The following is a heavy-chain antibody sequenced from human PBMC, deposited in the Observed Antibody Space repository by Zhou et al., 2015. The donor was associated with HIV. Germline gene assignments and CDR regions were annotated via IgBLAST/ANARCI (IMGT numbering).Heavy chain of an antibody. D-gene: IGHD3-22*01. J-gene: IGHJ3*02. CDR2: ISYDGSNK. V-gene: IGHV3-30*18. Sequence: QVQLVESGGGVVQPGRSLRLSCAASGFTFSSYGMHWVRQAPGKGLEWVAVISYDGSNKYYADSVKGRFTISRDNSKNTLYLQMNSLRAEDTAVYYCAKVRYYYDSTSLDAFDIWAKGQWSPSLQ. CDR3: AKVRYYYDSTSLDAFDI. CDR1: GFTFSSYG.